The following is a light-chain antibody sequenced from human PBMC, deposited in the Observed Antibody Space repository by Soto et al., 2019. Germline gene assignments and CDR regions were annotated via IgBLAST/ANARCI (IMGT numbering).Light chain of an antibody. V-gene: IGLV1-47*01. Sequence: QLVLTQPPSASGTPGQMVTISCSGSSSNIGSNYVYWYQQLPGTAPKLLIYRNNQRPSGVPDRFSGSKSGTSAFLAISGLRSEDEADYYCAAWDDSLSGRGVVFGGGTQLTVL. CDR2: RNN. CDR3: AAWDDSLSGRGVV. CDR1: SSNIGSNY. J-gene: IGLJ2*01.